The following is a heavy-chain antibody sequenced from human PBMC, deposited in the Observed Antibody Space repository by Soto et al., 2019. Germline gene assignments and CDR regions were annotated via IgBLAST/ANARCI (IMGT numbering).Heavy chain of an antibody. V-gene: IGHV4-39*01. Sequence: QLQLQESGPGLVKPSETLSLTCTVSGGSISGSSYFWGWIRQPPGKGLEWIGSIYFSGSASYNPSLRSRLTISVDTPTNQFALKLSSVAAADTAVYYCPRHAGDSSGRRWFVPLVQGSLVTVSS. CDR3: PRHAGDSSGRRWFVP. D-gene: IGHD6-19*01. CDR2: IYFSGSA. J-gene: IGHJ5*02. CDR1: GGSISGSSYF.